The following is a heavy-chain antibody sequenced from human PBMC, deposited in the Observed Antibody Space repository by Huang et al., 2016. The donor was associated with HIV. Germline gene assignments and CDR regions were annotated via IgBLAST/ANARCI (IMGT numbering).Heavy chain of an antibody. D-gene: IGHD6-25*01. CDR2: NNAGNGNT. J-gene: IGHJ4*02. CDR3: ARGIAAGDY. V-gene: IGHV1-3*01. Sequence: QVQLVQSGAEVKKPGASVKVSCKASGYTFSTYDTHWVRQAPGQRLEWMGRNNAGNGNTKYSQRFQGRVTITRDTDANTAYVELSSLRSEDTGVYYGARGIAAGDYWGQGTLVTVSS. CDR1: GYTFSTYD.